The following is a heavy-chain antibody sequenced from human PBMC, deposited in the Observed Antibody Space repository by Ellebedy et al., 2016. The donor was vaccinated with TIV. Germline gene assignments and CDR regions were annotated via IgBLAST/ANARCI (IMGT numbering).Heavy chain of an antibody. Sequence: SETLSLXXAVYGGSFSGYYWSWIRQPPGKGLEWIGEINHSGSTNYNPSLKSRVTISVDTSKNQFSLKLSSVTAADTAVYYCARGPKLYYDFWSGYGWFDPWGQGTLVTVSS. CDR3: ARGPKLYYDFWSGYGWFDP. J-gene: IGHJ5*02. D-gene: IGHD3-3*01. V-gene: IGHV4-34*01. CDR1: GGSFSGYY. CDR2: INHSGST.